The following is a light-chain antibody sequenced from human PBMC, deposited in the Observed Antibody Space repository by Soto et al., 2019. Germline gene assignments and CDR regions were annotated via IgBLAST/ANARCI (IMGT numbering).Light chain of an antibody. CDR2: GAS. J-gene: IGKJ1*01. V-gene: IGKV3-20*01. CDR1: QSVRSSY. CDR3: QQYGSSPWT. Sequence: EIVLTQSPGTLSLSPGERATLSCRASQSVRSSYLAWYQQRPGQAPRLLIYGASSRATGIPDRFSGSGSGTDFTLTISRLEPEDFAVYYCQQYGSSPWTFGQGTRVDLK.